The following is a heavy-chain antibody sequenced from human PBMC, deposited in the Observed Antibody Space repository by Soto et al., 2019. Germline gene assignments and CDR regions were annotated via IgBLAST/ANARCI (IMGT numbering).Heavy chain of an antibody. CDR1: GFTFSSYA. D-gene: IGHD6-13*01. CDR2: ISGSGGST. Sequence: EVQLLESGGGLVQPGGSLRLSCAASGFTFSSYAMSWVLQAPGKGLEWVSAISGSGGSTYYADSVKGRFTIARDNSKNTLYLQMNSLRAEDTAVYYCAKDGYSSSLTYGDNDYWGQGTLVTVSS. CDR3: AKDGYSSSLTYGDNDY. V-gene: IGHV3-23*01. J-gene: IGHJ4*02.